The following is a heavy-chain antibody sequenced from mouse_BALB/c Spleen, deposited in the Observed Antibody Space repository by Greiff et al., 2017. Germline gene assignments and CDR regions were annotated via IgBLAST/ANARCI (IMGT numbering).Heavy chain of an antibody. CDR1: GFNIKDTY. CDR2: IDPANGNT. V-gene: IGHV14-3*02. CDR3: ARSRYYGSSYSWFAY. J-gene: IGHJ3*01. Sequence: VQLQQSGAELVKPGASVKLSCTASGFNIKDTYMHWVKQRPEQGLEWIGRIDPANGNTKYDPKFQGTATITADTSSNTAYLQLSSLTSEDTAVYYCARSRYYGSSYSWFAYWGQGTLVTVSA. D-gene: IGHD1-1*01.